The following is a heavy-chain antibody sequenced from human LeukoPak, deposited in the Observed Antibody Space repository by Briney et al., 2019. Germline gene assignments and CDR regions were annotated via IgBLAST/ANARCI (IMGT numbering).Heavy chain of an antibody. Sequence: ASVKVSCKASEYTFTSYDINWVRQATGQGLEWMGWMNLNSGNTGYAQKFQGRVTMTRNTSISTAYMELSSLRSEDTAVYYCASLYYYDRFAFDIWGQGTMVTVSP. CDR1: EYTFTSYD. CDR2: MNLNSGNT. V-gene: IGHV1-8*01. D-gene: IGHD3-22*01. J-gene: IGHJ3*02. CDR3: ASLYYYDRFAFDI.